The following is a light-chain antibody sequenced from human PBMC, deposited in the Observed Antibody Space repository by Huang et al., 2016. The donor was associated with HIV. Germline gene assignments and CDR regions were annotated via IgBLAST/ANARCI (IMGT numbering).Light chain of an antibody. CDR1: QRVSSN. Sequence: EIVMTQSPATLSVSPGERATLSCRASQRVSSNLAWYQQTPGQAPRLLIYGASTRATGIPARFSGSGSGTEFTLTISSLQSEDFAVYYCQQYNNWPGTFGPGTKVDIK. CDR3: QQYNNWPGT. CDR2: GAS. J-gene: IGKJ3*01. V-gene: IGKV3-15*01.